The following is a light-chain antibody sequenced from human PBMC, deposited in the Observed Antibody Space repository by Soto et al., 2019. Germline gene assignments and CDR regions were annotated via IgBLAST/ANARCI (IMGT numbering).Light chain of an antibody. CDR1: QDIRTY. CDR2: AAA. J-gene: IGKJ2*01. V-gene: IGKV1-39*01. CDR3: QQSYNAPYT. Sequence: DILVTQSPSSLSVSVGDRVTFTCRASQDIRTYLNWYQQKPGKAPSLLIYAAASMQSGVPARFSAGGSGTDFTLTISSLQPEDFATYYCQQSYNAPYTFGQGTNLEI.